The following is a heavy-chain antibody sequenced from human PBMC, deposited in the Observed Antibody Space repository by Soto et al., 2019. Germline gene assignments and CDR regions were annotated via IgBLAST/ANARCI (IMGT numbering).Heavy chain of an antibody. D-gene: IGHD3-10*01. CDR1: GGSISSGGYS. CDR2: IYHSGTA. CDR3: ARYGSGTYYNGIFDF. Sequence: SETLSLTCAVSGGSISSGGYSWSWIRQPPGKGLEWIGYIYHSGTAYYNPSLKSRVTVSVDTSKNQFSLNLGSVTAADTAVYYCARYGSGTYYNGIFDFWGQGALVTVSS. J-gene: IGHJ4*02. V-gene: IGHV4-30-2*05.